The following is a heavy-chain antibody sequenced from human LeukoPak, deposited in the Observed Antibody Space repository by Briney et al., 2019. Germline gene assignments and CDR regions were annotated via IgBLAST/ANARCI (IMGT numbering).Heavy chain of an antibody. CDR2: IIPIFGTA. Sequence: SVKVSCKASGGTFSSYAISWVRQAPGQGLEWMGGIIPIFGTANYAQKFQGRVTITADESTSTAYMELSSLRTEDTAVYYCARETMRYCSSTSCYKGEFDYWGQGTLVTVSS. V-gene: IGHV1-69*13. J-gene: IGHJ4*02. CDR3: ARETMRYCSSTSCYKGEFDY. D-gene: IGHD2-2*02. CDR1: GGTFSSYA.